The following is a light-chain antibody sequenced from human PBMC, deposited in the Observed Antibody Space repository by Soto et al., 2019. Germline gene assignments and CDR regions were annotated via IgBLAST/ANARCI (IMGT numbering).Light chain of an antibody. J-gene: IGLJ1*01. CDR2: EGS. V-gene: IGLV2-23*01. Sequence: QSALTQPASVSGSPGQSITISCTGTSRDVGSYNLISWYQHHPGKAPKLMIYEGSKRPSGVSNRFSASKSGNTASLTISGLQAEDEAEYHCCSYADSTTYVFGTGTKLTVL. CDR3: CSYADSTTYV. CDR1: SRDVGSYNL.